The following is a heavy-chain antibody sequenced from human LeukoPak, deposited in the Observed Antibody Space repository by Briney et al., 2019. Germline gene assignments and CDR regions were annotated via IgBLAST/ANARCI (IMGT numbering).Heavy chain of an antibody. D-gene: IGHD3-22*01. CDR3: ARAGDSSGYYYYFDY. CDR1: GYTFTSYY. V-gene: IGHV1-46*01. CDR2: INPSGGST. J-gene: IGHJ4*02. Sequence: ASVKVSCKASGYTFTSYYMRWVRQAPGQGLEWMGIINPSGGSTSYAQKFQGRVTMTRDTSTSTVYMELSSLRSEDTAVYYCARAGDSSGYYYYFDYWGQGTLVTVSS.